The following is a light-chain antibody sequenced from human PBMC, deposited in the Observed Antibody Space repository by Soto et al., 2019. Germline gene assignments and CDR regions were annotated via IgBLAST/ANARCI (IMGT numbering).Light chain of an antibody. J-gene: IGKJ4*01. Sequence: VLTQSPGALSLSPGDSATLSCRASQTVRNNYLAWYQQKTGQAPRLLIYDESSRATGIPDRLSGGGSGTDLNLTISRLEPEDFAVYYCQKFSSYPLTCGGGTKVDIK. V-gene: IGKV3-20*01. CDR1: QTVRNNY. CDR3: QKFSSYPLT. CDR2: DES.